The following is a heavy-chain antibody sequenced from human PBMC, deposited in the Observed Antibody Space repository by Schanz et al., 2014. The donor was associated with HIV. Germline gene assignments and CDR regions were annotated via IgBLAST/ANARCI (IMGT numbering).Heavy chain of an antibody. CDR3: VKGERIGYRIEVTGPTFDY. Sequence: VQLVESGGGVVQPGRSLRLSCGASGFTFSSYAMTWVRQAPGKGLDWVSTISGSDGDTYYADSVKGRFTISRDNAKNTLYVQIRSLRNEDTAVYYCVKGERIGYRIEVTGPTFDYWGQGTLVTVSS. CDR1: GFTFSSYA. D-gene: IGHD3-22*01. V-gene: IGHV3-23*04. CDR2: ISGSDGDT. J-gene: IGHJ4*02.